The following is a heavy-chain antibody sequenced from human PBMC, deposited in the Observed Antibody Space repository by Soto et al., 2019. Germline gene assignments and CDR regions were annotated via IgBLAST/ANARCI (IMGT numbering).Heavy chain of an antibody. Sequence: ASVKVSCKASGGTFSSYAISWVRQAPGQGLEWMGGIIPIFGTANYAQKFQGRVTITADESTSTAYMELSSLRSEDTAVYYCARDQVDIVATIEYYYYYGMDVWGQGTTVTVSS. J-gene: IGHJ6*02. V-gene: IGHV1-69*13. D-gene: IGHD5-12*01. CDR3: ARDQVDIVATIEYYYYYGMDV. CDR2: IIPIFGTA. CDR1: GGTFSSYA.